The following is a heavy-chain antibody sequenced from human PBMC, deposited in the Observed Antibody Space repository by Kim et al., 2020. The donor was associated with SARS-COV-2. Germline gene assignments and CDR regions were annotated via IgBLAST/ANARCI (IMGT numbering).Heavy chain of an antibody. D-gene: IGHD5-18*01. CDR1: GFTFSSYG. Sequence: GGSLRLSCAASGFTFSSYGMHWVRQAPGKGLEWVAVISYDGSNKYYADSVKGRFTISRDNSQNTLYLQMNSLRAEDTAVYYCAKPILYSYGFDYWGQGTLVTGSS. V-gene: IGHV3-30*18. J-gene: IGHJ4*02. CDR2: ISYDGSNK. CDR3: AKPILYSYGFDY.